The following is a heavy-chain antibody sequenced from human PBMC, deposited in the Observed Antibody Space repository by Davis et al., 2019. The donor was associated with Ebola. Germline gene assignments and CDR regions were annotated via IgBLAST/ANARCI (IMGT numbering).Heavy chain of an antibody. V-gene: IGHV3-48*01. Sequence: GESLKISCAASVFTFSSYSMNWVRQAPGKGLEWVSYISSSSNTIYYADSVKGRFTISRDNSKNTVYLQMNSLRAEDTAVYYCARVQQGGGMDVWGQGTTVTVSS. CDR2: ISSSSNTI. CDR1: VFTFSSYS. D-gene: IGHD5-18*01. CDR3: ARVQQGGGMDV. J-gene: IGHJ6*02.